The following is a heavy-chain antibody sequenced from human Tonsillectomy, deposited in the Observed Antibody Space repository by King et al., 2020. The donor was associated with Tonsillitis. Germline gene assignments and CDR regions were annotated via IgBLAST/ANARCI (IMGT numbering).Heavy chain of an antibody. CDR3: ARGSRLLGY. CDR1: GFRFSNYW. CDR2: IYPDDSDT. D-gene: IGHD2-15*01. V-gene: IGHV5-51*01. J-gene: IGHJ4*02. Sequence: QLVQSGAEVKKPGESLKISCKGFGFRFSNYWVAWVRQVPERGLEWVGMIYPDDSDTRYNPSFQGRVTISAGRSNNTAYLHWSNLKASECGIYYCARGSRLLGYWGQGTLLTVSS.